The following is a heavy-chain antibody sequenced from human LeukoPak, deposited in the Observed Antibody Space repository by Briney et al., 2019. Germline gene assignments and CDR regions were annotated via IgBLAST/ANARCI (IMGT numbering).Heavy chain of an antibody. D-gene: IGHD1-7*01. CDR1: GFTFSTSD. V-gene: IGHV3-30*02. Sequence: GSLRLSCAASGFTFSTSDMHWVRQAPGKGLEWLSFIQYDGSHENYSDSVKGRFTISRDNSKNMLYLQMNSLRAEDTAEYYCAKEQRDWNYGVFDYWGQGTQVTVSS. CDR3: AKEQRDWNYGVFDY. CDR2: IQYDGSHE. J-gene: IGHJ4*02.